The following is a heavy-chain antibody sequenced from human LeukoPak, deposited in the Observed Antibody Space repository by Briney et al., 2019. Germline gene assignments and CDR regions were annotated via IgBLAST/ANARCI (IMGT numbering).Heavy chain of an antibody. J-gene: IGHJ6*02. Sequence: ASVKVSCKASGYTFTSYGISWVRQAPGQGLEYMGYISAYNGNTNYAQKFRGRVTMTTDTSTTTVSMELTSLRSDDTAVYYCARLYSSGWPLECMDVWGQGTTVTVSS. V-gene: IGHV1-18*01. CDR1: GYTFTSYG. D-gene: IGHD6-19*01. CDR3: ARLYSSGWPLECMDV. CDR2: ISAYNGNT.